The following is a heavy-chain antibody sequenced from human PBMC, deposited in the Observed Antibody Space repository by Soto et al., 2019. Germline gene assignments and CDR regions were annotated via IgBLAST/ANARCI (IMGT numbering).Heavy chain of an antibody. D-gene: IGHD3-22*01. CDR3: VKAAAGYYYDSSGYSSNLPYWNA. J-gene: IGHJ6*02. V-gene: IGHV3-64D*06. CDR1: GFTFISYA. CDR2: ISSNWGST. Sequence: PGESLKISCSASGFTFISYAMHWVRQAPGKGLEYVSAISSNWGSTYYADSVKGIFTISIDNSKNTLYLQMSSLRAEDTAVYYCVKAAAGYYYDSSGYSSNLPYWNAWGQGTTVTVSS.